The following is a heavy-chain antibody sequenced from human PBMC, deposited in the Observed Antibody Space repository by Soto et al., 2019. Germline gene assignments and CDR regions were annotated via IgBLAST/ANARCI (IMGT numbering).Heavy chain of an antibody. D-gene: IGHD3-10*01. CDR2: IYYSGST. Sequence: PXGTLYLTCTVSGGSISSGGYYWSWIRQHPGKGLEWIGYIYYSGSTYYNPSLKSRVTISVDTSKNQFSLKLSSVTAADTAVYYCARDRGHRYGMDVWGQGTTVTVSS. V-gene: IGHV4-31*03. CDR1: GGSISSGGYY. J-gene: IGHJ6*02. CDR3: ARDRGHRYGMDV.